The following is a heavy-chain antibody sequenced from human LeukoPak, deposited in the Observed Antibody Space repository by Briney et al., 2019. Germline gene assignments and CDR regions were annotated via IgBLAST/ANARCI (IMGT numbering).Heavy chain of an antibody. Sequence: SETLSLTCTISRGSISTYYWSWIRLTPGTTLEWIGNIHYTGRTRYNPSLESRVTMSLDTPKNEFSLRLTSMTAADSAVYYCARGRPDPQNSDYWDYWGQGILVTVSS. J-gene: IGHJ4*02. V-gene: IGHV4-59*13. CDR3: ARGRPDPQNSDYWDY. D-gene: IGHD3-22*01. CDR1: RGSISTYY. CDR2: IHYTGRT.